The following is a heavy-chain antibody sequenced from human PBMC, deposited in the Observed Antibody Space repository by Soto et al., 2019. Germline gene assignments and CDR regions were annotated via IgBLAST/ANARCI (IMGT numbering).Heavy chain of an antibody. D-gene: IGHD6-6*01. V-gene: IGHV4-31*03. CDR3: ARLSSSSSFDF. CDR2: IYYTGST. Sequence: QVQLQESGPGLVKPSQTLSLTCTVSGDSISSGGYFWNWIRQHPGKGLEWIGLIYYTGSTFYNPSLRSRVTFSVDTSKNHFSLTLTSVTAADTAVYFCARLSSSSSFDFWGQGTLVTVSS. CDR1: GDSISSGGYF. J-gene: IGHJ4*02.